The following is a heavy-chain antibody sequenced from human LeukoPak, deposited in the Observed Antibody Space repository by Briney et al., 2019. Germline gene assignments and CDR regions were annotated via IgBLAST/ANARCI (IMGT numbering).Heavy chain of an antibody. Sequence: GGSLRLSCAASGFTFSNAWMSWVRQAPGKGLEWVGRIKSKTDGGTTDYAAPVKGRFTISRDDSKNTLYLQMNSLKTEDTAVYYCTLETRYNYYDSSGYPYWGQGTLVTVSS. CDR3: TLETRYNYYDSSGYPY. CDR1: GFTFSNAW. J-gene: IGHJ4*02. CDR2: IKSKTDGGTT. V-gene: IGHV3-15*01. D-gene: IGHD3-22*01.